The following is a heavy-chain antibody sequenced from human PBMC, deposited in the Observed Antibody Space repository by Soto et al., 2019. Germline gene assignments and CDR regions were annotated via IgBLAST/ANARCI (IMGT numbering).Heavy chain of an antibody. V-gene: IGHV1-18*01. D-gene: IGHD2-2*01. J-gene: IGHJ6*02. Sequence: QVQLVQSGAEVKKPGASVKVSCKASGYTFTNYGISWVRQAPGQGLEWMGWISAYNGNTNYAQKLQGRVTMTTDTSTSRAYVELRSLRSDDTAVYYCARVGDCSSTSCRYYYYYGMDVWGQGTTVTVSS. CDR2: ISAYNGNT. CDR1: GYTFTNYG. CDR3: ARVGDCSSTSCRYYYYYGMDV.